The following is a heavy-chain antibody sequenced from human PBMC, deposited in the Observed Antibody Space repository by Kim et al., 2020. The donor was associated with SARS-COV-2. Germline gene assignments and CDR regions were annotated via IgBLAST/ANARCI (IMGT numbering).Heavy chain of an antibody. J-gene: IGHJ6*02. V-gene: IGHV3-30*01. Sequence: ADSVKGRLTTSRDNSKNTLYLQMNSRRAEDTAVYYCARDLAIPSYYGMDVWGQGTTVTVSS. CDR3: ARDLAIPSYYGMDV.